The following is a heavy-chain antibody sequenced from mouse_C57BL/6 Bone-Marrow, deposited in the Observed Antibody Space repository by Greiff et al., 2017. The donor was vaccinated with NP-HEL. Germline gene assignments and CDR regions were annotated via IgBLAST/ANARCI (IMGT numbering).Heavy chain of an antibody. V-gene: IGHV1-55*01. CDR3: ARKEEDYDYDGGFAY. CDR1: GYTFTSYW. CDR2: IYPGSGST. J-gene: IGHJ3*01. D-gene: IGHD2-4*01. Sequence: VQLQQPGAELVKPGASVKMSCKASGYTFTSYWITWVKQRPGQGLEWIGDIYPGSGSTNYNEKFKSKATLTVDTSSSTAYMQLSSLTSEDSAVYYCARKEEDYDYDGGFAYWGQGTLVTVSA.